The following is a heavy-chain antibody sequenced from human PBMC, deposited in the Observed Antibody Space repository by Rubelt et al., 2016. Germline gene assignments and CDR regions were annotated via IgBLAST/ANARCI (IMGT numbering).Heavy chain of an antibody. CDR3: ARGSDDSSGYYLYYYYYYGMDV. D-gene: IGHD3-22*01. J-gene: IGHJ6*02. Sequence: SYADSVKGRFTISRDNAKNTLYLQMNSLRAEDTAVYYCARGSDDSSGYYLYYYYYYGMDVWGQGTTVTVSS. V-gene: IGHV3-74*01.